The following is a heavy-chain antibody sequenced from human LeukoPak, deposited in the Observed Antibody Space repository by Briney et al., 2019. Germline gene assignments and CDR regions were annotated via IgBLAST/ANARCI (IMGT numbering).Heavy chain of an antibody. CDR3: ARGNYGSGSPPPPTDY. J-gene: IGHJ4*02. CDR2: ISSSSSYI. Sequence: GGSLRLSCAASGFTFSSYSMNWVRQAPGKGLEWVSSISSSSSYIYYADSVKGRFTISRDNAKNSLYLQMNSLRAEDTAVYYCARGNYGSGSPPPPTDYWGQGTLVTVSS. D-gene: IGHD3-10*01. V-gene: IGHV3-21*01. CDR1: GFTFSSYS.